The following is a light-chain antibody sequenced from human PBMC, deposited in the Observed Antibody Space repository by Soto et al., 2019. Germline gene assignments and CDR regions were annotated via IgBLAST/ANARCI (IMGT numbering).Light chain of an antibody. CDR2: GVT. Sequence: QSALTQPASVSGSPGQSITISWTGTSSDIGGHDDVSWYQQHPGKVPKLLLYGVTDRPSGVSDRFSGSKSGNVASLTISGLQAEDEADYYCCSYTSDLTPYVFGTGTKLTVL. J-gene: IGLJ1*01. V-gene: IGLV2-14*03. CDR3: CSYTSDLTPYV. CDR1: SSDIGGHDD.